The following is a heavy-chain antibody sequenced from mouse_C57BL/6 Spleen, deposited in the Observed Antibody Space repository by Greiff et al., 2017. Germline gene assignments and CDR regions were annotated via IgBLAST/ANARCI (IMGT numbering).Heavy chain of an antibody. D-gene: IGHD3-2*02. CDR3: ARDWTAQANYAMDY. CDR1: GFNIKNTY. J-gene: IGHJ4*01. Sequence: EVQGVESVAELVRPGASVKLSCTASGFNIKNTYMHWVKQRPEQGLEWIGRIEPANGNTKYAPKFQGKATITADTSSNTAYLQLSSLTSEDTAIYYCARDWTAQANYAMDYWGQGTSVTVSS. V-gene: IGHV14-3*01. CDR2: IEPANGNT.